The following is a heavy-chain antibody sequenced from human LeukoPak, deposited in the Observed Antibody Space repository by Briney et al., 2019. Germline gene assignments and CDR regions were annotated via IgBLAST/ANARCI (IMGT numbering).Heavy chain of an antibody. CDR1: GFTFSSYG. V-gene: IGHV3-23*01. D-gene: IGHD1-26*01. CDR3: AKGSREWELLDAFDI. CDR2: ISGSGGRT. Sequence: GGSQRLSCAASGFTFSSYGMSWVRQAPGKGLEWVSGISGSGGRTGYADSVKGRFIISRDNAKNTLFLQMNSLRAEDTAVYYCAKGSREWELLDAFDIWGQGTMVTVSS. J-gene: IGHJ3*02.